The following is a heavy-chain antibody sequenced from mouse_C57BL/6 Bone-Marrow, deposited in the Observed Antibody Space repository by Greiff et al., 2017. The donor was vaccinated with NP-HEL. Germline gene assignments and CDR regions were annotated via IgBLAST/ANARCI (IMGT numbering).Heavy chain of an antibody. CDR1: GYTFTSYG. CDR2: IYPRSGNT. CDR3: ARSVYYGYDGAY. J-gene: IGHJ3*01. Sequence: QVQLKQSGAELARPGASVKLSCKASGYTFTSYGISWVKQRTGQGLEWIGEIYPRSGNTYYNEKFKGKATLTADKSSSTAYMELRSLTSEDSAVYFCARSVYYGYDGAYWGQGTLVTVSA. D-gene: IGHD2-2*01. V-gene: IGHV1-81*01.